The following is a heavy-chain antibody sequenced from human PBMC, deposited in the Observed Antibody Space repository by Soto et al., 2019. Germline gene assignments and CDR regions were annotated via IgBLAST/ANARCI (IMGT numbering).Heavy chain of an antibody. V-gene: IGHV1-3*01. CDR3: ARDPNDSSAYYHHYYYGMDV. D-gene: IGHD3-22*01. Sequence: QVMQSGAEVKKPGASVKVSCKASGYTFTSYGIHWVGQAPGQRLEWTGWINAGNGNTKYSETFQGRVTITRDTSASTAYLELSSLRSEDTAVYYCARDPNDSSAYYHHYYYGMDVWGQGTTVTVSS. J-gene: IGHJ6*02. CDR1: GYTFTSYG. CDR2: INAGNGNT.